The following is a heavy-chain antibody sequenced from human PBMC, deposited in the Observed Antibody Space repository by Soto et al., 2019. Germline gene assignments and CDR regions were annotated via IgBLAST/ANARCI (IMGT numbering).Heavy chain of an antibody. CDR3: VGSPYYYYGMDV. V-gene: IGHV5-10-1*01. J-gene: IGHJ6*02. CDR1: GYSFTSYW. D-gene: IGHD3-16*01. Sequence: GESLKISCKGSGYSFTSYWISWVSQMPGKGLEWMGRIDPSDSYTNYSPSFQGHVTISADKSISTAYLQWSSLKASDTAMYYCVGSPYYYYGMDVWGQGTTVNVSS. CDR2: IDPSDSYT.